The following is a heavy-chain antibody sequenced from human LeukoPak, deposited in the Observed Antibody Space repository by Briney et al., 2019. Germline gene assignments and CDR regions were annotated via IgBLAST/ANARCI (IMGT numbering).Heavy chain of an antibody. V-gene: IGHV1-69*05. D-gene: IGHD2-21*02. CDR2: IIPIFRTA. CDR3: ARVGLTAGSNWFDP. J-gene: IGHJ5*02. Sequence: GSSVKVSCKASGGTFSRYAFSWVRQARGHGLEWVGGIIPIFRTANYAQKFQGTVTITTDETTNTAYMELSSLRSEDTGVYYCARVGLTAGSNWFDPWGQGTLVTVSS. CDR1: GGTFSRYA.